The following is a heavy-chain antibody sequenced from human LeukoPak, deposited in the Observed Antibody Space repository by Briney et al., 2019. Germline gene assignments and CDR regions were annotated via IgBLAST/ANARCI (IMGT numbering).Heavy chain of an antibody. Sequence: GGCLRLACAAYGFSFSSEGIGWVRQARGKGLEWVSDIKGSGSNTYYADSVKGRFTISRDNSKNTLYLQMNSLRAEDTAVYYCAKETDHGYWGQGTLVTSSS. CDR2: IKGSGSNT. V-gene: IGHV3-23*01. D-gene: IGHD1-14*01. CDR3: AKETDHGY. J-gene: IGHJ4*02. CDR1: GFSFSSEG.